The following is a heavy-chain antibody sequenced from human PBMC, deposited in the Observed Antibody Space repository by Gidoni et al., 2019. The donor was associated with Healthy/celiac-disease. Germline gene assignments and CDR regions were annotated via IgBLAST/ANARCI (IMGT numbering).Heavy chain of an antibody. CDR1: GFTFSNAW. Sequence: EVQLVESGGGLVKPGGSLRLSCAASGFTFSNAWMSWVRQAPGKGLEWVGRIKSKTDGGTTDYAAPVKGRFTISRDDSKNTLYLQMNSLKTEDTAVYYCTTDGYLESLGYCSGGSCYRYYYGMDVWGQGTTVTVSS. CDR2: IKSKTDGGTT. V-gene: IGHV3-15*01. CDR3: TTDGYLESLGYCSGGSCYRYYYGMDV. D-gene: IGHD2-15*01. J-gene: IGHJ6*02.